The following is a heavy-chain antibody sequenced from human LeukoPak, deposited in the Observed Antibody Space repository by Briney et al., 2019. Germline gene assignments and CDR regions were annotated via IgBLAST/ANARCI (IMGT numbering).Heavy chain of an antibody. V-gene: IGHV3-23*01. Sequence: GGSLRLSCAASGFTFSNYAMSWVRQAPGKGLEWVSGLSGNGGSTYYADSVKGRFTISRDNSKNTLYLQMNSLRAEDTAVYYCARHVSLTGGGAFDIWGQGTMVTVSS. D-gene: IGHD7-27*01. CDR1: GFTFSNYA. J-gene: IGHJ3*02. CDR2: LSGNGGST. CDR3: ARHVSLTGGGAFDI.